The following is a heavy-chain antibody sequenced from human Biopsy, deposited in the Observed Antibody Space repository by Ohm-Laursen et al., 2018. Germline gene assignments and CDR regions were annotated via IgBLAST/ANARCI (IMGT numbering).Heavy chain of an antibody. J-gene: IGHJ4*02. CDR2: IFRNSGNI. CDR1: GFTFDDYA. Sequence: SLRLSCAASGFTFDDYAMHWVRQAPGKGLEWVAGIFRNSGNIDYAASEKGRFTISRDNAKNSLYLQMNSLRPEDTAFYYCATIAGWGSSPDLRPYWGQGTLVTVSS. CDR3: ATIAGWGSSPDLRPY. V-gene: IGHV3-9*01. D-gene: IGHD3-3*01.